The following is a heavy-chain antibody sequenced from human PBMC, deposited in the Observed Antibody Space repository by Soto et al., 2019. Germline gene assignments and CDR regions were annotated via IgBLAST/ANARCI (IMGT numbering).Heavy chain of an antibody. CDR1: GFSLSTSGMR. V-gene: IGHV2-70*04. J-gene: IGHJ5*02. CDR2: IDWDDDK. D-gene: IGHD5-18*01. Sequence: SGPTLVNPTQTLTLTCTFSGFSLSTSGMRVSWIRQPPGKALEWLARIDWDDDKFYSTSLKTRLTISKDTSKNQVVLTMTNMDPVDTATYYCARTLGYTKHNAYNWFDPWGQATLVTVSS. CDR3: ARTLGYTKHNAYNWFDP.